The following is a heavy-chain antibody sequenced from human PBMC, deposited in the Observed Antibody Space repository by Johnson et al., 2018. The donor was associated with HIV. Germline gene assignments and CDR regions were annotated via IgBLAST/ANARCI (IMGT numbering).Heavy chain of an antibody. CDR1: GFTFSSYG. Sequence: QVQLVESGGGVVQPGRSLRLSCAASGFTFSSYGMHWVRQAPGKGLEWVAVIWYDGSNKYYADSVKGRFTISRDNSKNTLFLQMNSLKTEDTAVYYCARRTYCTGVSCSSGLGTFDLWGQGTMVTVSS. CDR2: IWYDGSNK. D-gene: IGHD2-15*01. J-gene: IGHJ3*01. CDR3: ARRTYCTGVSCSSGLGTFDL. V-gene: IGHV3-30*19.